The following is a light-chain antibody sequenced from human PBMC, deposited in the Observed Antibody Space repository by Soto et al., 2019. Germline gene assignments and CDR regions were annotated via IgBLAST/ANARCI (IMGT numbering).Light chain of an antibody. V-gene: IGKV3-11*01. CDR3: QQRGDCPVI. J-gene: IGKJ5*01. Sequence: EIVLTQSPATLSLSPGERATLSCRASQSISSYLAWYQQKPGQAPRLLISDASNRATGIPARFSGSGSGTDCTLIISSLEPDDFALYYCQQRGDCPVIFGQGTRLEIK. CDR2: DAS. CDR1: QSISSY.